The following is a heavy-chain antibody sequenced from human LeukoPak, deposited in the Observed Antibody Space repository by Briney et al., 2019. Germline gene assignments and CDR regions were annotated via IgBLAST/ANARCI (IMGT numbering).Heavy chain of an antibody. D-gene: IGHD6-6*01. CDR3: ARSIAARRGPFDY. CDR1: GYTFTSYY. CDR2: INPSGGST. V-gene: IGHV1-46*01. J-gene: IGHJ4*02. Sequence: ASVKVSCKASGYTFTSYYMHWVRQAPGQGLEWMGIINPSGGSTSYAQKFQGRVTMTGDMSTSTVYMELSSLRSEDTAVYYCARSIAARRGPFDYWGQGTLVTVSS.